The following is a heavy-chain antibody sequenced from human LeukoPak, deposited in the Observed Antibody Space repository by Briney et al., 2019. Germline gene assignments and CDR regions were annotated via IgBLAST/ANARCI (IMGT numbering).Heavy chain of an antibody. CDR2: INSDASRP. J-gene: IGHJ3*02. D-gene: IGHD2-15*01. CDR3: ARETREAGSGDHQTDSFDI. CDR1: RFTFSDYW. V-gene: IGHV3-74*01. Sequence: GGSLRLSCAASRFTFSDYWMHWVRQAPGKGLVWVSRINSDASRPSYADSAKGRFTISRDNAKNTLYLQMNSLRVEDTALYYCARETREAGSGDHQTDSFDIWGQGTMVSVSS.